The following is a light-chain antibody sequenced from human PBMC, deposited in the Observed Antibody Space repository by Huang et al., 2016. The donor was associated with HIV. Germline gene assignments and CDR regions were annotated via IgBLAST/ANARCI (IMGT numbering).Light chain of an antibody. CDR1: QRIRSSF. Sequence: EIVLTQSQGTLSLSPGERATHSCRAIQRIRSSFLSWYQKKPGQTPRLLNYGAYNRATGIPDRFRGSGSGTDFTLTISRLDPEDFAVYYCHHYGSPPWTFGQGTKVEIK. CDR2: GAY. V-gene: IGKV3-20*01. CDR3: HHYGSPPWT. J-gene: IGKJ1*01.